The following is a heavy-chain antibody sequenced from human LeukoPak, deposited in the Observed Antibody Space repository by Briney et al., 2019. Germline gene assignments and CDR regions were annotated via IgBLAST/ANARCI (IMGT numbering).Heavy chain of an antibody. Sequence: ASVKVSCKASGYTFTSYGISLVRQASGQGLEWMGWISAYNGNTNYAQKLQGRVTMTTDTSTSTAYMELRSLRSDDTAVYYCARRITMVRGVIVFDYWGQGTLVTVSS. CDR1: GYTFTSYG. CDR2: ISAYNGNT. J-gene: IGHJ4*02. D-gene: IGHD3-10*01. V-gene: IGHV1-18*01. CDR3: ARRITMVRGVIVFDY.